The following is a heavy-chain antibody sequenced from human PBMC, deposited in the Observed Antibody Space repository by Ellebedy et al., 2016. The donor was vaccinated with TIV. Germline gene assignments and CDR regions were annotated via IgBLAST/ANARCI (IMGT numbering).Heavy chain of an antibody. CDR2: ISYSGST. V-gene: IGHV4-59*11. CDR3: ARVNGYFDH. J-gene: IGHJ4*02. Sequence: MPSETLSLTCAVSGASISTHYWSWIRQPPGKGLEWIGYISYSGSTIYNPSLKSRLTLALDTSKNRFSLKLTSVTAADTADYHCARVNGYFDHWGQGTLVTVSS. CDR1: GASISTHY. D-gene: IGHD2-8*01.